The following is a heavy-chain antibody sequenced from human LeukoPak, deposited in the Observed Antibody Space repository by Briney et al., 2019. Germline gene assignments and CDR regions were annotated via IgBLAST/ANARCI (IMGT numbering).Heavy chain of an antibody. CDR3: AKGSVSMAGTPGDV. D-gene: IGHD6-19*01. V-gene: IGHV3-23*01. J-gene: IGHJ6*02. Sequence: GGSLRLSCAASGFTFSSYVMNWVRQTPGKGLEWVSTIGGGGYSTYYADSVKGRFTISRDNSKNTLFLQMNSLRAEDTAIYYCAKGSVSMAGTPGDVWGQGTTVTVSS. CDR2: IGGGGYST. CDR1: GFTFSSYV.